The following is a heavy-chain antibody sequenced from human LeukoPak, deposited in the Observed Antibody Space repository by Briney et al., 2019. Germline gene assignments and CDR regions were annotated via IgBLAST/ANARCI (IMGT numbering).Heavy chain of an antibody. Sequence: GGSLRLSCAASGFTFSSYAMSWVRQAPGKGLEWVSVIYSGGSTYYADSVKGRFTISGDNSKNTLYLQMNSLRAEDTAVYYCATSSLYVDTAMVTGGDYWGQGTLVTVSS. V-gene: IGHV3-23*03. CDR3: ATSSLYVDTAMVTGGDY. CDR2: IYSGGST. J-gene: IGHJ4*02. D-gene: IGHD5-18*01. CDR1: GFTFSSYA.